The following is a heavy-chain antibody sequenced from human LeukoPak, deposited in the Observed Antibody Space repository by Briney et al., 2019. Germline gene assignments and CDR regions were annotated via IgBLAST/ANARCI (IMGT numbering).Heavy chain of an antibody. Sequence: PSQTLSLTCAVSGNSIDSAGYYWAWLRQHPGKGLEWIGYVYYSGSTSYNPSLKSRVAISVDTSKNQFSLDMTSVTAADTAVYYCARVGTASRLNWFDPWGQGTLVTVSS. CDR2: VYYSGST. J-gene: IGHJ5*02. D-gene: IGHD5-18*01. CDR1: GNSIDSAGYY. V-gene: IGHV4-31*11. CDR3: ARVGTASRLNWFDP.